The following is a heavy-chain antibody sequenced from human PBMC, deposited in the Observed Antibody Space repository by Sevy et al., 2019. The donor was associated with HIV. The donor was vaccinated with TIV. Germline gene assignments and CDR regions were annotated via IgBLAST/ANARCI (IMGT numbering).Heavy chain of an antibody. CDR1: GFTFSSHW. D-gene: IGHD3-3*01. CDR2: INSHGTIT. J-gene: IGHJ6*02. Sequence: GGPLRLSCAASGFTFSSHWIFWVRQAPGKGLVWVSHINSHGTITNYADSVKGRFTISRDNAKNTVYLQINSLRAEDTAVYYCARGQVLRFLEWPTYGIDVWGQGTTVTVSS. CDR3: ARGQVLRFLEWPTYGIDV. V-gene: IGHV3-74*01.